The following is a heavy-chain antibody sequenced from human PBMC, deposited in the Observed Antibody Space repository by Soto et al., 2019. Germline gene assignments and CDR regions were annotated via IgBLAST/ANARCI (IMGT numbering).Heavy chain of an antibody. CDR3: GSFVFYDILTGYYPFDY. Sequence: GGSLRLSCAASGFTFSSYTMNWVRQAPGKGLEWVSSISSSSSYIYYADSVKGRFTISRDNAKNALYLQMNSLRAADKTAYYCGSFVFYDILTGYYPFDYWGQGTLVTVSS. V-gene: IGHV3-21*01. CDR1: GFTFSSYT. J-gene: IGHJ4*02. CDR2: ISSSSSYI. D-gene: IGHD3-9*01.